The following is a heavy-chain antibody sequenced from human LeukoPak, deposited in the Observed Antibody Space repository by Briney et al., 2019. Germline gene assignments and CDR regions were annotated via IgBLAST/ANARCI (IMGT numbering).Heavy chain of an antibody. CDR2: ISSSSSYI. J-gene: IGHJ6*03. CDR3: ARGDNYYYYMDV. V-gene: IGHV3-21*01. D-gene: IGHD3-16*01. Sequence: GSLRLSCAASGFTFSSYSMNWVRQAPGKGLEWVSSISSSSSYIYYADSVKGRFTISRDNAKNSLYLQMNSLRAEDTAVYYCARGDNYYYYMDVWGKGTTVTVSS. CDR1: GFTFSSYS.